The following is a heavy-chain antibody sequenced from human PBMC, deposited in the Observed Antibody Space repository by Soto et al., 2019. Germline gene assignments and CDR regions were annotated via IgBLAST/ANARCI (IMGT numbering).Heavy chain of an antibody. CDR3: ARGITIFGVVPG. V-gene: IGHV1-8*01. J-gene: IGHJ4*02. CDR2: MNPNSGNT. CDR1: GYTFTSYD. D-gene: IGHD3-3*01. Sequence: ASVKVSCKASGYTFTSYDINWVRQATGQGLEWMGWMNPNSGNTGHAQKFQGRVTMTRNTSISTAYMELSSLRSEDTAVYYCARGITIFGVVPGWGQGTLVTVSS.